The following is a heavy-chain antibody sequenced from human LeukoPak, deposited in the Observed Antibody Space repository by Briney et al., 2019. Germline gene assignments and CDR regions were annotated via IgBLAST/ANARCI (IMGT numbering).Heavy chain of an antibody. CDR3: ARCDDILCY. J-gene: IGHJ4*02. V-gene: IGHV1-69*04. CDR2: ITPILGIA. Sequence: GASVKVSCKASGGTFSSYAISWVRQAPGQGLEWMGRITPILGIANYAQKFQGRVTITADKSTSTAYMELSSLRSEDTAVYYCARCDDILCYWGQGTLVTVSS. CDR1: GGTFSSYA. D-gene: IGHD3-9*01.